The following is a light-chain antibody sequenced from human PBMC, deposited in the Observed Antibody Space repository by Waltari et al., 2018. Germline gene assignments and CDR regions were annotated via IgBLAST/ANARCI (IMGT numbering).Light chain of an antibody. V-gene: IGKV3-11*01. CDR2: DVS. Sequence: IVLTQSPATLSLSPGERATLSCRASQSVVTYLAWFHQKPGQAPRLLMYDVSKRATGIPARFSGSGSGTDFTLTISSLEPEDFGVYYCQRRASSWVTFGGGTKVDIK. CDR1: QSVVTY. J-gene: IGKJ4*01. CDR3: QRRASSWVT.